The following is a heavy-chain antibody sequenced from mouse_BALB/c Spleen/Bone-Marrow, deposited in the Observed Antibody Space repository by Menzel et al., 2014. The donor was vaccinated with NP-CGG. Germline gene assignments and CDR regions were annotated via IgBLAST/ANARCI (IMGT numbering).Heavy chain of an antibody. D-gene: IGHD4-1*01. CDR1: GYTFSSYW. Sequence: QVQLQQSGAELAKPGASVKMSCKASGYTFSSYWMHWVKQRPGQGLEWIGYINPSTGYTEYNQKSKDKATLTADKSSSTAYMQLSSLTSEDSAVYYCARGENWDAFDYWGQGTTLTVSS. J-gene: IGHJ2*01. CDR2: INPSTGYT. CDR3: ARGENWDAFDY. V-gene: IGHV1-7*01.